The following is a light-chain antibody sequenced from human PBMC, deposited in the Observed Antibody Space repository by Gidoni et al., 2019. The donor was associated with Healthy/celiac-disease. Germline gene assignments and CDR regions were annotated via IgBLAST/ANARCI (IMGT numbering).Light chain of an antibody. CDR3: QQYGSSPMCS. CDR2: GAS. CDR1: QSVSSSY. J-gene: IGKJ2*04. Sequence: EIFLTQSPGTLSLSPGERATLSCRASQSVSSSYLAWYQQKPGQAPRLLIYGASSRATGIPDRFSGSGSGTDFTLTISRLEPEDFAVYYCQQYGSSPMCSFGQGTKLEIK. V-gene: IGKV3-20*01.